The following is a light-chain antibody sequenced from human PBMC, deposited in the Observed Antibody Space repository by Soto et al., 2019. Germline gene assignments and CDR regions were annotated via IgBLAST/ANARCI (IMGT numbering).Light chain of an antibody. CDR1: QSISSW. V-gene: IGKV1-5*03. CDR3: QQYNSYPYT. CDR2: KAS. J-gene: IGKJ2*01. Sequence: DIPMTQSPSTLPASVGDRVTVTCRASQSISSWVAWYQQKPGKAPNLLIYKASSLESGVPSRFSGSGSGTEFTLTISSLQPDDFATYYCQQYNSYPYTFGQGTKLEIK.